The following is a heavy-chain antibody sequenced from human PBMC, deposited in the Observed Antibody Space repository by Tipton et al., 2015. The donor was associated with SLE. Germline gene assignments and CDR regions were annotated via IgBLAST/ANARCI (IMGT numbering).Heavy chain of an antibody. CDR3: SSSASGSYYYFGP. Sequence: SLRLSCAASDFSFSDSTIHWVRQSSGKGLEWLGRIRTKANDYATTYAASVEGRFTISRDDSKNTAFLQMNIVKTEDTAVYFCSSSASGSYYYFGPWGQGTQVTVSS. V-gene: IGHV3-73*01. CDR2: IRTKANDYAT. J-gene: IGHJ5*02. D-gene: IGHD1-26*01. CDR1: DFSFSDST.